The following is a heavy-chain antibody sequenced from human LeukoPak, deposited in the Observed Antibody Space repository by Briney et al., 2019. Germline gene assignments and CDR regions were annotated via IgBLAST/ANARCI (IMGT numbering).Heavy chain of an antibody. CDR3: AREGSGSYTESYYYYGMDV. Sequence: SVKVSCKASGGTFSSYAISWVRQAPGQGLEWMGGIIPIFGTANYAQKFQGRVTITADESTSTAYMELSSLRFEDTAVYYCAREGSGSYTESYYYYGMDVWGQGTTVTVSS. V-gene: IGHV1-69*13. D-gene: IGHD1-26*01. CDR2: IIPIFGTA. CDR1: GGTFSSYA. J-gene: IGHJ6*02.